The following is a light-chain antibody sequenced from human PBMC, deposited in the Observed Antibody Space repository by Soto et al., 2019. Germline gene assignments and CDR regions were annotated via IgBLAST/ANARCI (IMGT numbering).Light chain of an antibody. V-gene: IGKV3-11*01. CDR3: QQHINRLS. Sequence: EIVLTQSPATLSLSPGERATLSCRASQSVSNYLAWYQQKPGQAPRLLIYDASNRVTGIPARFSGSGSGTDFTLTISTLEPEDFAVYYCQQHINRLSFGGGTKVEIK. J-gene: IGKJ4*01. CDR2: DAS. CDR1: QSVSNY.